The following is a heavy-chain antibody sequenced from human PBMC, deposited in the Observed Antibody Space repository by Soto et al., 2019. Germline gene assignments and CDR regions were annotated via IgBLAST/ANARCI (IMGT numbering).Heavy chain of an antibody. V-gene: IGHV3-21*01. J-gene: IGHJ3*02. D-gene: IGHD3-16*02. CDR2: ISSSSSYI. Sequence: PGGSLRLSCAASGFTFSSYSMNWVRQAPGKGLEWVSSISSSSSYIYYADSVKGRFTISRDNAKNSLYLQMNSLRAEDTAVYYCARDSSFFTFGGVIVNFKNDAFDIWGQGTMVTVSS. CDR3: ARDSSFFTFGGVIVNFKNDAFDI. CDR1: GFTFSSYS.